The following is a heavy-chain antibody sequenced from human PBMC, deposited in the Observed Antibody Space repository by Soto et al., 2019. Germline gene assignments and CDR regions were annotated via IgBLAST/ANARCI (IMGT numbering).Heavy chain of an antibody. CDR1: GFTFSNYA. Sequence: GGSLRLSCAASGFTFSNYAMSWVRQAPGKGLEWVSAISSSGDSPYYADSVKGRFTVSRDNSKNTLYLQMNSLRVEDTAMYYCARRITGTQFDYWGQGTLVTVSS. J-gene: IGHJ4*02. V-gene: IGHV3-23*01. CDR2: ISSSGDSP. D-gene: IGHD1-20*01. CDR3: ARRITGTQFDY.